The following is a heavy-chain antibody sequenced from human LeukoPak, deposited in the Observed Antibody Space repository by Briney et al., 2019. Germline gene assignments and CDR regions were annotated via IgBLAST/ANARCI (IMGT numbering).Heavy chain of an antibody. D-gene: IGHD3-22*01. V-gene: IGHV3-21*04. CDR2: ISSSSSYI. CDR3: AREYDSSGYYLHDAFDI. CDR1: GFTFSSYS. J-gene: IGHJ3*02. Sequence: GVSLRLSCAASGFTFSSYSMNWVRQAPGKGLEWVSSISSSSSYIYYADSVKGRFTISRDNSKNTLFLQMNSLRAEGTALYYCAREYDSSGYYLHDAFDIWGQGTMVTVSS.